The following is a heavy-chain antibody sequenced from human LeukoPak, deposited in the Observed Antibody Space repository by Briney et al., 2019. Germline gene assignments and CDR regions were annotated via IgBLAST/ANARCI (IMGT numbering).Heavy chain of an antibody. D-gene: IGHD6-13*01. J-gene: IGHJ4*02. V-gene: IGHV4-34*01. Sequence: SETLSLTCAVYGGSFSGYYWSWIRQPPGKGLEWIGEINHSGSTNYNPSLKSRVTISVDTSKNQFSLKLSSVTAADTAVYYCAREDVGIAAAGLDYWGQGTLVTVSS. CDR1: GGSFSGYY. CDR2: INHSGST. CDR3: AREDVGIAAAGLDY.